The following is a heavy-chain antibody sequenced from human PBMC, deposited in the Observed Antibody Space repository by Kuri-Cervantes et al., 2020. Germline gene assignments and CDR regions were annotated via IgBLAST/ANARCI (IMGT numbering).Heavy chain of an antibody. CDR2: FDPEDGET. J-gene: IGHJ5*02. CDR1: GYTLTELS. D-gene: IGHD3-10*01. V-gene: IGHV1-24*01. CDR3: ATGQLWGSYGSGRFNWFDP. Sequence: ASVKVSCKASGYTLTELSMHWVRQAPGKGLEWMGGFDPEDGETIYAQKFQGRVTMTEDASTDTAYMELSSLRSEDTAVYYCATGQLWGSYGSGRFNWFDPWGQGTLVTVSS.